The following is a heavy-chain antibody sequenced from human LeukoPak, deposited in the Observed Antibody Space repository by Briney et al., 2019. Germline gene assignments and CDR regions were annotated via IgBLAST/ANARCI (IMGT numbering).Heavy chain of an antibody. J-gene: IGHJ4*02. V-gene: IGHV3-21*01. CDR2: ISSSSSYI. CDR1: GFTFSSYS. Sequence: PGGSLRLSCAASGFTFSSYSMNWVRQAPGKGLEWVSSISSSSSYIYYADSVKGRFTISRDNAKNSLYLQMNSLRAEDTAVYYCARALRGEHANDYWGQGTLVTVSS. CDR3: ARALRGEHANDY. D-gene: IGHD4-17*01.